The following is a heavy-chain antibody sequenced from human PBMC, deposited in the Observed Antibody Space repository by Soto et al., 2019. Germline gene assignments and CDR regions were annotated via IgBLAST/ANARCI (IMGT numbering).Heavy chain of an antibody. CDR3: ARGLSAYCGGDCYLDNWFDP. J-gene: IGHJ5*02. CDR2: IIPIFGTA. Sequence: QVQLVQSGAEVKKPGSSVKVSCKASGGTFSSYAISWVRQAPGQGLEWMGGIIPIFGTANYAQKFQGRVTITADEYTSTAYMELGSLRSEDTAVYYCARGLSAYCGGDCYLDNWFDPWGQGTLVTVSS. V-gene: IGHV1-69*01. D-gene: IGHD2-21*02. CDR1: GGTFSSYA.